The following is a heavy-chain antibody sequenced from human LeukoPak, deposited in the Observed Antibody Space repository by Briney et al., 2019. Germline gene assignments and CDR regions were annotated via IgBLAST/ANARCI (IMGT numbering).Heavy chain of an antibody. CDR3: ARGAVSRDCSGGSCYHFDI. J-gene: IGHJ3*02. Sequence: ASVKVSRKASGYTFTSDINWVRQATGQGLEWMGWMNPSSGNTDYAPKFQGRVTMARDISIRTAYMELSSLRSEDTAVYYCARGAVSRDCSGGSCYHFDIWGQGTMVTVSS. CDR1: GYTFTSD. CDR2: MNPSSGNT. D-gene: IGHD2-15*01. V-gene: IGHV1-8*01.